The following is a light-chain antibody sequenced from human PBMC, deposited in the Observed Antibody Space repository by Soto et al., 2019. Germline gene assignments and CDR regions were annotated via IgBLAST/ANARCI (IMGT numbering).Light chain of an antibody. V-gene: IGLV2-8*01. CDR3: CSYAGTYYV. CDR1: SSDVGGYNY. Sequence: QSVLNQPPSASGSPGQSVTIPCTGTSSDVGGYNYVSWYQQHPGKAPKIIIYEVNKRAPGVPDRFWGSKSGNTASLTISGLQAEDEAEYHCCSYAGTYYVFGTGTKVTVL. J-gene: IGLJ1*01. CDR2: EVN.